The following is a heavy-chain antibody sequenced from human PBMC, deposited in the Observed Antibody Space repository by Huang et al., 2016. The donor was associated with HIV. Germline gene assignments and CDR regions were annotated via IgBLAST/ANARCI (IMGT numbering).Heavy chain of an antibody. J-gene: IGHJ4*02. CDR1: GDSINRDNYY. CDR2: MYTSGTT. D-gene: IGHD1-1*01. V-gene: IGHV4-61*09. CDR3: ARGGTYNTRGWYFDY. Sequence: QVQLQESGPGLVKPSQTLSLTCTVSGDSINRDNYYWSWIRQPAGKGLEWFGHMYTSGTTNYNPSLKSRVTISLDTSRNQFSLQLTSVTAADTAMYYCARGGTYNTRGWYFDYWGQGTLVTVSS.